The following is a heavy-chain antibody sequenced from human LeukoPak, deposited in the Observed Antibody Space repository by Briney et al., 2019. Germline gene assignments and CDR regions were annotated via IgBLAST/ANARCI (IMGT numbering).Heavy chain of an antibody. Sequence: ASVKVSCKASGYTFTTYDINWVRQATGRGLEWMGWMNPNSGNTGYAQKFQGRVTMTRNTSMSTAYMELNSLRSEDTAVYYCARANYYGSGKKGLDYWGQGTLVTVSS. CDR2: MNPNSGNT. D-gene: IGHD3-10*01. CDR3: ARANYYGSGKKGLDY. V-gene: IGHV1-8*01. CDR1: GYTFTTYD. J-gene: IGHJ4*02.